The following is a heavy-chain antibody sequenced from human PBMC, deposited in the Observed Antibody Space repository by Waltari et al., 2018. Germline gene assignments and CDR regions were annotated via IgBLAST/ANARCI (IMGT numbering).Heavy chain of an antibody. J-gene: IGHJ5*02. D-gene: IGHD3-10*01. CDR3: ARGQVLLWFGGNNWFDP. CDR1: GGSFSGYY. Sequence: QVQLQQWGAGLLKPSETLSLTCAVYGGSFSGYYWSWIRQPPGKGLEWTGEINHSGSTNYNPSLKSRVTISVDTSKNQFSLKLSSVTAADTAVYYCARGQVLLWFGGNNWFDPWGQGTLVTVSS. V-gene: IGHV4-34*01. CDR2: INHSGST.